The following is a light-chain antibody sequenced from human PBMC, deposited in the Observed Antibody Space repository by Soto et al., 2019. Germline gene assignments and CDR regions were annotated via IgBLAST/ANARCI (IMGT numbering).Light chain of an antibody. CDR2: AAS. CDR3: QKYNSAPLT. Sequence: DIQMTQSPASLSASVGDRVTITCRASQGVSYYLAWYQQKPGKVPRLLIYAASTLQSGVPSRFSGSGSGSDFTITISSLQPEVVATYYRQKYNSAPLTFGRGTKVEIK. CDR1: QGVSYY. V-gene: IGKV1-27*01. J-gene: IGKJ4*01.